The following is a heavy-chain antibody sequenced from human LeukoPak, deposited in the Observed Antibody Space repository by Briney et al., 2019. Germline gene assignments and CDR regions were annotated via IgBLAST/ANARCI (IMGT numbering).Heavy chain of an antibody. D-gene: IGHD6-6*01. CDR3: AGGESEYSSSGDFAY. V-gene: IGHV3-48*01. Sequence: GGSLGLSCAASGFTFSTYSMNWVRQAPGKGLEWVSYISSSSTTIYYADSVKGRFTIFRDNAKNSLYLQMNSLRAEDTAVYYCAGGESEYSSSGDFAYWSQGTLVTVSS. CDR1: GFTFSTYS. J-gene: IGHJ4*02. CDR2: ISSSSTTI.